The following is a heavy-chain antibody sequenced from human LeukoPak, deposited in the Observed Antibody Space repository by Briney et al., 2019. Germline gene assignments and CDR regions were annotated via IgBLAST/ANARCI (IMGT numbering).Heavy chain of an antibody. CDR1: GGSISSYY. CDR2: IYYSGST. Sequence: PSETLSLTCTVSGGSISSYYWSWIRQPPGKGLEWIGYIYYSGSTNYNPSLKSRVTISVDTSKNQFSLKLSSVTAADTAVYYCARDIAAAGSYFDYWGQGTLVTVSS. CDR3: ARDIAAAGSYFDY. V-gene: IGHV4-59*01. J-gene: IGHJ4*02. D-gene: IGHD6-13*01.